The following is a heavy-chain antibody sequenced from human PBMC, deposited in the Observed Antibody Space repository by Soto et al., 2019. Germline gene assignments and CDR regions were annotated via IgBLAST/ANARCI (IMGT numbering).Heavy chain of an antibody. Sequence: GGSMRLSCAAAGFTFSSYARSWDRQAPGKGLEWVSAISGSGGSTYYADSVKGRFTISRDNSKNTLYLQMNSLRAEDTAVYYCAKDREPRYFDYWGQGTLVTVSS. J-gene: IGHJ4*02. D-gene: IGHD1-26*01. CDR2: ISGSGGST. V-gene: IGHV3-23*01. CDR1: GFTFSSYA. CDR3: AKDREPRYFDY.